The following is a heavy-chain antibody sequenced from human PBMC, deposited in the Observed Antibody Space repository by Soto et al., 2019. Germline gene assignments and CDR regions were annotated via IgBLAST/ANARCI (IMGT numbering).Heavy chain of an antibody. V-gene: IGHV3-33*01. CDR2: IWYDGSKT. CDR1: GFTFSTYG. J-gene: IGHJ4*02. CDR3: ARDLKGSGGLGFDY. D-gene: IGHD2-15*01. Sequence: QVQLVESGGGVVQPGRSLRLSCAPSGFTFSTYGMHWVRQAPGKGLEWVAVIWYDGSKTYYADSVKGRLTISRDNSQNTLYLQMDSMRAEDTAVYYCARDLKGSGGLGFDYWGQGTLVTVSS.